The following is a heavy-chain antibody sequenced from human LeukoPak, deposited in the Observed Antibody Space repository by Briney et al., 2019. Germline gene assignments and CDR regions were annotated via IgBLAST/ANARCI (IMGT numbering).Heavy chain of an antibody. D-gene: IGHD2-15*01. J-gene: IGHJ4*02. V-gene: IGHV3-30-3*01. CDR2: ISYDGSNK. CDR1: GFTFSSYA. Sequence: PGGSLRLSCAASGFTFSSYAMHWVRQAPGKGLEWVAVISYDGSNKYYADSVKGRFTISRDNSKNTLYLRMNSLRAEDTAVYYCARAPDILGSDWGQGTLVTVSS. CDR3: ARAPDILGSD.